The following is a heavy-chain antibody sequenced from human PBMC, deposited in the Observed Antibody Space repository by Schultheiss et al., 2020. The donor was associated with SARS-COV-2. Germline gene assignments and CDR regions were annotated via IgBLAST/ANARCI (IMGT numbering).Heavy chain of an antibody. J-gene: IGHJ4*02. CDR1: GFTFSDHY. V-gene: IGHV3-72*01. Sequence: GESLKISCAASGFTFSDHYMDWVRQAPGKGLEWVGRTRNKANSYTTEYAASVKGRFTISRDDSKNSLYLQMNSLKTEDTAVYYCATAGYPGVPLAVNFDYWGQGTLVTVSS. D-gene: IGHD2-8*01. CDR3: ATAGYPGVPLAVNFDY. CDR2: TRNKANSYTT.